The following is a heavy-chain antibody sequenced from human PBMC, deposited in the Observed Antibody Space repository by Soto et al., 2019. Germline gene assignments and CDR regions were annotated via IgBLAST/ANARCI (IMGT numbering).Heavy chain of an antibody. D-gene: IGHD3-3*01. V-gene: IGHV3-23*01. CDR1: GFTFSSYA. CDR3: ARAFYYDFWTFDY. J-gene: IGHJ4*02. Sequence: GGSLRLSCAASGFTFSSYAMSWVRQAPGKGLEWVSAISGSGGSTYYADSVKGRFTISRDNSKNTLSLQMNSLRAEDTAVYYCARAFYYDFWTFDYWGQGTLVTVSS. CDR2: ISGSGGST.